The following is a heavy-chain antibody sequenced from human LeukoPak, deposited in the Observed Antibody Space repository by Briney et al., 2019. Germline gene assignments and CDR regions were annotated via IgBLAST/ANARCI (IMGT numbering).Heavy chain of an antibody. J-gene: IGHJ3*02. D-gene: IGHD3-22*01. Sequence: SETLSLTCTVSGGSISSGDYYWSWIRQPPGKGLEWIGYIYYSGSTYYNPSLKSRVTISVDTSKNQFSLKLSSVTAADTAVYYCARGDYYDSRAIAFDIWGQGTMVTVSS. CDR1: GGSISSGDYY. V-gene: IGHV4-30-4*01. CDR3: ARGDYYDSRAIAFDI. CDR2: IYYSGST.